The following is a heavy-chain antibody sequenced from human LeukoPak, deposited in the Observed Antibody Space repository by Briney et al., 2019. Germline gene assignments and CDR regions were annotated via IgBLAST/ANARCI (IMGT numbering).Heavy chain of an antibody. J-gene: IGHJ4*02. D-gene: IGHD3-22*01. CDR2: INPNSGGT. CDR3: AYDYYDSSSGDY. V-gene: IGHV1-2*02. Sequence: ASVKVSCKASGYTFTGYYMHWVRQAPGQGLEWMGWINPNSGGTNYAQKFQGRVTMTRDTSISTAYMELSRLRSDDTAVYYCAYDYYDSSSGDYWGQGTLVTVSS. CDR1: GYTFTGYY.